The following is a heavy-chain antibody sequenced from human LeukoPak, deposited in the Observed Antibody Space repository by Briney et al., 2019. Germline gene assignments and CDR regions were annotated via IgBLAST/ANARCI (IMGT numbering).Heavy chain of an antibody. D-gene: IGHD3-22*01. CDR3: AKEPYSSGYYYSLDY. Sequence: GGSLRLSCAASGFTFSSYAMSWVRQAPGKGLDWVSAISGSGGSTYYADSVKGRFTISRDNSKNTLYLQMNSLRAEDTAVYYCAKEPYSSGYYYSLDYWGQGTLVTVSS. CDR2: ISGSGGST. V-gene: IGHV3-23*01. J-gene: IGHJ4*02. CDR1: GFTFSSYA.